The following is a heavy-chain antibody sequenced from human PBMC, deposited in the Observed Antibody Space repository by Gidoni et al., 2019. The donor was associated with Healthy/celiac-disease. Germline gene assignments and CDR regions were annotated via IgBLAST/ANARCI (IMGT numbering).Heavy chain of an antibody. CDR3: GGAVTGGMDV. Sequence: QLQLQESGPGLVKPSETLSLTCTVSGGSLSSSSYYWGWIRTPPGKGLEWIGSIYYSGSTYYNPSLKSRVTISVDTSKNQFSLKLSSVTASDTAVYYCGGAVTGGMDVWGQGTTVTVSS. J-gene: IGHJ6*02. CDR1: GGSLSSSSYY. D-gene: IGHD4-17*01. V-gene: IGHV4-39*01. CDR2: IYYSGST.